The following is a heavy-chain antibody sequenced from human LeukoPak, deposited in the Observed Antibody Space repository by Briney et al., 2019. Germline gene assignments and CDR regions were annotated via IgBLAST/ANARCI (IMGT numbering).Heavy chain of an antibody. CDR2: IKQDGSEK. CDR3: ARLGEKADFDY. V-gene: IGHV3-7*01. Sequence: GGSLRLSCAASGFTFSSYWMSWVRQAPGKGLEWVANIKQDGSEKYYVDSVKGRFTFSRDNAKNSLYLQMNSLRAEDTAVYYCARLGEKADFDYWGQGTLVNVSS. J-gene: IGHJ4*02. D-gene: IGHD3-16*01. CDR1: GFTFSSYW.